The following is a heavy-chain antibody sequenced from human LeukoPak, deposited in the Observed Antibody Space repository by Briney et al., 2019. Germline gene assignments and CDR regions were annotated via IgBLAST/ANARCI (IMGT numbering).Heavy chain of an antibody. CDR3: ARASPIYYYYDMDV. V-gene: IGHV4-31*03. Sequence: SQTLSLTCTVSGGSISSGGYYWSWIRQHPGKGLEWIGYIYYSGSTYYNPSLKSRVTISVDTSKNQLSLKLSSVTAADTAVYYCARASPIYYYYDMDVWGQGTTVTVSS. D-gene: IGHD3-3*01. CDR1: GGSISSGGYY. J-gene: IGHJ6*02. CDR2: IYYSGST.